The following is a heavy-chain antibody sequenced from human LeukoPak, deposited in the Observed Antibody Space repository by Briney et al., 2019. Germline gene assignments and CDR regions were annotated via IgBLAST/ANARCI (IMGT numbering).Heavy chain of an antibody. CDR2: ISGSGGST. Sequence: GGSLRLSCAASGFTFSSYAMSWVRQAPGKGLEWVSAISGSGGSTYYADSVKGRFTISRDNSRNTPYLQMNSLRAEDTAVYYCAKMGSEYYYDSSGYFRWGQGTLVTVSS. J-gene: IGHJ4*02. V-gene: IGHV3-23*01. D-gene: IGHD3-22*01. CDR1: GFTFSSYA. CDR3: AKMGSEYYYDSSGYFR.